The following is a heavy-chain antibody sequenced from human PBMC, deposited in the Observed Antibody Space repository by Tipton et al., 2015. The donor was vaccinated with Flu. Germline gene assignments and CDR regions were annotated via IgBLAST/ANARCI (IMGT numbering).Heavy chain of an antibody. CDR1: GGSISSGGAY. CDR2: IYNSAYT. D-gene: IGHD2-2*01. Sequence: TLSLTCNVSGGSISSGGAYWSWIRQHPGKGLEWIGYIYNSAYTKYNPSLESRVTISADAPKKQFSLQLRSVTAADTAVYYCARDPSLGMPDYFDYWGQGTLVTVSS. J-gene: IGHJ4*02. CDR3: ARDPSLGMPDYFDY. V-gene: IGHV4-31*03.